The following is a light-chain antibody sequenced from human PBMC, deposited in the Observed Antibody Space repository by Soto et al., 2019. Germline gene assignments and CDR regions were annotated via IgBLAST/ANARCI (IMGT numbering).Light chain of an antibody. J-gene: IGKJ5*01. Sequence: EIVLTQSPATLSLSPGERATLSCRASQSVSSHLAWYQQKPGQAPRLLIYDASNRATGIPARFSGSGSGTDFTLTINSLEPEDFAVYYCQQRSNWPSITFGQGTRLEIK. CDR3: QQRSNWPSIT. CDR1: QSVSSH. V-gene: IGKV3-11*01. CDR2: DAS.